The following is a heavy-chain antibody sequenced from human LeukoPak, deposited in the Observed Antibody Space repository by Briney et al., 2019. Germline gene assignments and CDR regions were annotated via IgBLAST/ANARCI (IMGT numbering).Heavy chain of an antibody. CDR3: EGERGPPSRVGY. J-gene: IGHJ4*02. CDR1: GFTFSSYE. V-gene: IGHV3-48*03. D-gene: IGHD1-26*01. CDR2: INSSGSTI. Sequence: GGSLRLSCAASGFTFSSYEMNWVRQAPRKGLEWVSYINSSGSTIYYADSVRGRFTISRDNAKNSLYLQMNSLRAEDTAVYYCEGERGPPSRVGYWGQGTLVTVSS.